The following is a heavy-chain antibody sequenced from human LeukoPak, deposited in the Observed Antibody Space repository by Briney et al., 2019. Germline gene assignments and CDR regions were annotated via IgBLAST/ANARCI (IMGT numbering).Heavy chain of an antibody. Sequence: PSQTLSLTCTVSGGSISSGGYYWSWIRQPPGKGLEWIGYIYHSGSTYYNPSLKSRVTISVDRSKNQFSLKLSSVTAADTAVYYCARRIVGARTRAFDIWGQGTMVTVSS. CDR3: ARRIVGARTRAFDI. CDR1: GGSISSGGYY. V-gene: IGHV4-30-2*01. D-gene: IGHD1-26*01. CDR2: IYHSGST. J-gene: IGHJ3*02.